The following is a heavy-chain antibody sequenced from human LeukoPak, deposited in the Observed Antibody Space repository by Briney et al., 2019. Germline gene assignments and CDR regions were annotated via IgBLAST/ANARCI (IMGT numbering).Heavy chain of an antibody. CDR3: ARRAWAGTREIYFDY. CDR2: IYYSGST. J-gene: IGHJ4*02. D-gene: IGHD6-19*01. Sequence: SETLSLTCTVSGGSISSYYWSWIRQPPGKGLEWIGYIYYSGSTNYNPSLKSRVTISVDTSKNQFSLKLSSVTAAVTAVYYCARRAWAGTREIYFDYWGQGTLVTVSS. V-gene: IGHV4-59*08. CDR1: GGSISSYY.